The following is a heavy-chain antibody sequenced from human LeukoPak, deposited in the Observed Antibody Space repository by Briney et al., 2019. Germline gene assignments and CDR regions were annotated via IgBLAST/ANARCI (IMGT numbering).Heavy chain of an antibody. CDR1: GGSISSGGYY. J-gene: IGHJ4*02. V-gene: IGHV4-31*03. CDR3: GREEGHGYFDY. Sequence: SETPSLTCTVSGGSISSGGYYWSWIRQHPGKGLEWIGYIYYSGSTYYNPSLKSRVTISVGTSKNQFSLKLSSVTAADTAVYYCGREEGHGYFDYWGQGTLVTVSS. CDR2: IYYSGST.